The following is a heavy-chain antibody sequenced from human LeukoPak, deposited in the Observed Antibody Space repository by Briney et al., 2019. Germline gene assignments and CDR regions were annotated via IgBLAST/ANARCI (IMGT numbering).Heavy chain of an antibody. CDR1: GFTFSKDW. Sequence: GGSLRLSCEGSGFTFSKDWMTWVRQAPGKGLEWVARIKSKTDGGTTDYAAPVKGRFTISRDDSQNTLYLQMNSLKTEDTAVYYCTTLNDRDACHIWGQGTMVTVSS. CDR2: IKSKTDGGTT. CDR3: TTLNDRDACHI. V-gene: IGHV3-15*01. J-gene: IGHJ3*02.